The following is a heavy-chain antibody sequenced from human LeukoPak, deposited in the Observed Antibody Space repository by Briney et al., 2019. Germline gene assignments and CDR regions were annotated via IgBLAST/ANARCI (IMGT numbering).Heavy chain of an antibody. CDR2: MNPNSGNT. J-gene: IGHJ6*02. CDR3: ATHCSSTSCYSDYYGMDV. V-gene: IGHV1-8*01. Sequence: ASVKVSCKASGYTFTSYDINWVRQATGQGLEWMGWMNPNSGNTGYAQKFQGRVTMTGNTSISTAYMELSSLRSEDTAVYYCATHCSSTSCYSDYYGMDVWGQGTTVTVSS. D-gene: IGHD2-2*01. CDR1: GYTFTSYD.